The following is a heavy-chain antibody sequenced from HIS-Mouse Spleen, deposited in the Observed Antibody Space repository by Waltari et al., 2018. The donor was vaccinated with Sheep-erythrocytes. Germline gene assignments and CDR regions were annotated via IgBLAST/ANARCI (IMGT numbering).Heavy chain of an antibody. V-gene: IGHV4-34*01. D-gene: IGHD2-21*02. CDR1: GGSFSGYY. CDR2: INHSGST. CDR3: ARGGAYCGGDCYSGGWFDP. Sequence: QVQLQQWGAGLSTPSETLSLTCAVHGGSFSGYYWSWIRQPPGTGLEWSGEINHSGSTNYNPSLKSRVTISVDTSKNQFSLKLSSVTAADTAVYYCARGGAYCGGDCYSGGWFDPWGQGTLVTVSS. J-gene: IGHJ5*02.